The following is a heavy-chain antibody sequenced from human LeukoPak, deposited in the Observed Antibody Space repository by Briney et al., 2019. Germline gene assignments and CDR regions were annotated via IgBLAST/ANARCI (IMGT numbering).Heavy chain of an antibody. D-gene: IGHD3-10*01. CDR3: ARGGRVLWFGELLYLVGFDP. J-gene: IGHJ5*02. CDR2: FDPEDGET. CDR1: GYTLTELS. Sequence: ASVKVSCKVSGYTLTELSMHWVRQAPGKGLEWMGGFDPEDGETIYAQKFQGRVTMTEDTSTDTVYMELSSLRSEDTAVYYCARGGRVLWFGELLYLVGFDPWGQGTLVTVSS. V-gene: IGHV1-24*01.